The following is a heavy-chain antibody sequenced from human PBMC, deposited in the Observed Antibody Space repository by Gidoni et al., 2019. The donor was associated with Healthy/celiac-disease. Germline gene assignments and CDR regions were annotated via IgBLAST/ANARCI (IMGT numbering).Heavy chain of an antibody. D-gene: IGHD1-26*01. CDR2: IWYDGSNK. J-gene: IGHJ4*02. CDR3: ARAGGSYGTPPSDY. Sequence: QVQLVESGGGVVQPGRSLRLSCEASGFTSSRYGMHWVRQAPGKGLAVLAFIWYDGSNKYYADSVKGRFTISRDNSKNTLYLQMNSLRAEDTAVYYCARAGGSYGTPPSDYWGQGTLVTVSS. CDR1: GFTSSRYG. V-gene: IGHV3-33*01.